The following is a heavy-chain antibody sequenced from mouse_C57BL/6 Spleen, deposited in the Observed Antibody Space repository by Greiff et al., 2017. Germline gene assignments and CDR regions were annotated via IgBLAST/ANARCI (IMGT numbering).Heavy chain of an antibody. CDR1: GFSFTSYA. Sequence: VMLVESGPGLVAPSQCLSITCTVSGFSFTSYAISWVRQPPGKGLEWLGVIWTGGGTNYNSALKSRLSISKGNSKSLVFLKMNSRQTDYTARYYCARKPIYYYCVWYVDVWGTGTTVTVSS. D-gene: IGHD2-4*01. CDR3: ARKPIYYYCVWYVDV. CDR2: IWTGGGT. J-gene: IGHJ1*03. V-gene: IGHV2-9-1*01.